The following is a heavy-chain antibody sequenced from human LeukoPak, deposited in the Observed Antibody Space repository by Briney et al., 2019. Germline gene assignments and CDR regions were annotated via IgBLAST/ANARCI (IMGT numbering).Heavy chain of an antibody. J-gene: IGHJ4*02. CDR2: IYTSGST. Sequence: SETLSLTCTVSGGSISSYYWSWIRQPPGKGLEWIGYIYTSGSTNYNPSLKSRVTISVDTSKNQFSLKLSSVTAADTAVYYCARSYSSSSYFDYWGQGTLVTVSS. CDR3: ARSYSSSSYFDY. CDR1: GGSISSYY. D-gene: IGHD6-6*01. V-gene: IGHV4-4*09.